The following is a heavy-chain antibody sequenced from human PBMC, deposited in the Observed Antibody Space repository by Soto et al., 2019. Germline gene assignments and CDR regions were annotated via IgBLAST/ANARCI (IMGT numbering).Heavy chain of an antibody. CDR3: ARDRELLTAMSPGGSNNWFDP. D-gene: IGHD5-18*01. CDR2: IYYSGST. J-gene: IGHJ5*02. Sequence: SETLSLTCTVSGGPVSSGSYYWSWIRQPPGKGLEWIGYIYYSGSTNYNPSLKSRVTISVDTSKNQFSLKLSSVTAAETAVYYRARDRELLTAMSPGGSNNWFDPWGQGTLVTVS. CDR1: GGPVSSGSYY. V-gene: IGHV4-61*01.